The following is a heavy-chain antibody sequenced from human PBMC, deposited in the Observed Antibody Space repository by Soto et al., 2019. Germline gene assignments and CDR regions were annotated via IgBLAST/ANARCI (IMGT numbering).Heavy chain of an antibody. D-gene: IGHD2-8*01. CDR1: GSTFDNYA. CDR2: ISWNSGTT. Sequence: HPGGSLRLSCAASGSTFDNYAMHWVRQVPGKAPEWVSGISWNSGTTGYADSVKGRFTISRDSARNSLYLQMNSLRPEDTALYYCAKDVRDLWWGGGYFENWGQGTPVTVSS. J-gene: IGHJ4*02. CDR3: AKDVRDLWWGGGYFEN. V-gene: IGHV3-9*01.